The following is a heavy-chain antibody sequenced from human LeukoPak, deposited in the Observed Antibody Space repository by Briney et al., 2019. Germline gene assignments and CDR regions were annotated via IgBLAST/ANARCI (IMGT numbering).Heavy chain of an antibody. Sequence: SETLSLTCTVSGGSISSYYWSWIRQPLGKGLEWIGYIYYSGSTNYNPSLKSRVTISVDTSKNQFSLKLSSVTAADTAVYYCARVRTTYCYDSSGYLDYWGQGTLVTVSS. CDR3: ARVRTTYCYDSSGYLDY. V-gene: IGHV4-59*01. CDR2: IYYSGST. CDR1: GGSISSYY. D-gene: IGHD3-22*01. J-gene: IGHJ4*02.